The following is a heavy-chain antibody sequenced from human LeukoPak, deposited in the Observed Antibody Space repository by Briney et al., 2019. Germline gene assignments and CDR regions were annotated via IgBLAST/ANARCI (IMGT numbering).Heavy chain of an antibody. CDR1: GFPFSNYG. CDR2: ISSSGGST. D-gene: IGHD6-13*01. CDR3: AAPPRAAAGAYYFDY. V-gene: IGHV3-23*01. Sequence: PGGSLRLSCEASGFPFSNYGMSWVRQAPGKGLEWVSGISSSGGSTYYADSVKGRFTISRDNAKNSLYLQMNSLRAEDTAVYYCAAPPRAAAGAYYFDYWGQGTLVTVSS. J-gene: IGHJ4*02.